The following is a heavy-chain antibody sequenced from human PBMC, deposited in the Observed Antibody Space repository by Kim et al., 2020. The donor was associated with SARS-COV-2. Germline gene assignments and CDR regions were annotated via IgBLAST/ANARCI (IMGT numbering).Heavy chain of an antibody. CDR2: GSSI. V-gene: IGHV3-11*01. Sequence: GSSIDYADAANGRFTISKDNTKKSLSLQMNSLTPEDTAVYYCVREPSNWGQGTLVTVSS. CDR3: VREPSN. J-gene: IGHJ4*02.